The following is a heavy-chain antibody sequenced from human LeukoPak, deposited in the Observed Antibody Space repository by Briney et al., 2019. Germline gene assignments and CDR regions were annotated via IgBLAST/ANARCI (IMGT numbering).Heavy chain of an antibody. CDR3: VRDNPRCCGVVPANIDDL. CDR1: AFTVTSYP. V-gene: IGHV3-30-3*01. J-gene: IGHJ5*02. CDR2: MSYDGSNK. D-gene: IGHD2-21*02. Sequence: PGGSLRLSCAASAFTVTSYPMHWVRQAPGKGLEWVAVMSYDGSNKLYPDSVKGRFTISRDNSKNTLYLQMDSLRAEDTGVYYCVRDNPRCCGVVPANIDDLWGQGTLVTVSS.